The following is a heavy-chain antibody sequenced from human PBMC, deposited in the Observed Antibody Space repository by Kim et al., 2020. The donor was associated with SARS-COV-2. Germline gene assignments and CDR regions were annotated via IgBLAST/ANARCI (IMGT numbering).Heavy chain of an antibody. J-gene: IGHJ4*02. V-gene: IGHV3-11*06. D-gene: IGHD5-18*01. CDR3: ARDARGRIQLWFDTPYYFDY. Sequence: FTISRDNAKNSLYLQMNSLRAEDTAVYYCARDARGRIQLWFDTPYYFDYWGQGTLVTVSS.